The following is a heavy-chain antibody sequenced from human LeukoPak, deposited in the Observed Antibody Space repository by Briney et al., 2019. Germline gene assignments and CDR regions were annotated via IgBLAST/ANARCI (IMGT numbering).Heavy chain of an antibody. D-gene: IGHD2-15*01. CDR3: ARGSEGYCSGGGCYYGMDV. CDR1: GFTFSSYG. V-gene: IGHV3-33*01. CDR2: IWYDGSNK. Sequence: HTGGSLRLSCAASGFTFSSYGMHWVRQAPGKGLEWVAVIWYDGSNKYYADSVKGRFTISRDNSKNTLYLQMNSLRAEDTAVYYCARGSEGYCSGGGCYYGMDVWGQGTTVTVSS. J-gene: IGHJ6*01.